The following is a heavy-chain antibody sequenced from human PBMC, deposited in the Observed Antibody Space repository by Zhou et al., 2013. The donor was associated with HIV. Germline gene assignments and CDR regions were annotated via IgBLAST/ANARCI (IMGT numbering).Heavy chain of an antibody. V-gene: IGHV1-69*01. CDR3: ASGCLGGDCSFDH. D-gene: IGHD2-21*02. CDR1: GDTFTDYY. J-gene: IGHJ4*02. Sequence: QVQLVQSASELKKPGASVKVSCKASGDTFTDYYMHWVRQAPGQGLEWMGWIIPIFDTTNYAQKFQGRVTITADEYTSTAYMELSSLRSEDTAVYYCASGCLGGDCSFDHWGQGTLVTVSA. CDR2: IIPIFDTT.